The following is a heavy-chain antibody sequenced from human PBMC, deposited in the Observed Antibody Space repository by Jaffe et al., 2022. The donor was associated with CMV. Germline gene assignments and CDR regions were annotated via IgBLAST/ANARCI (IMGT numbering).Heavy chain of an antibody. CDR2: ISGSGGST. D-gene: IGHD2-15*01. CDR1: GFTFSSYA. CDR3: AKPLPRYCSGGSCNAFDI. J-gene: IGHJ3*02. Sequence: EVQLLESGGGLVQPGGSLRLSCAASGFTFSSYAMSWVRQAPGKGLEWVSAISGSGGSTYYADSVKGRFTISRDNSKNTLYLQMNSLRAEDTAVYYCAKPLPRYCSGGSCNAFDIWGQGTMVTVSS. V-gene: IGHV3-23*01.